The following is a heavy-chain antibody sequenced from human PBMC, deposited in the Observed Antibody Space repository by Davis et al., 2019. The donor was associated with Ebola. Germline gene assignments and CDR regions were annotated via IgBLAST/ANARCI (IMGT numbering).Heavy chain of an antibody. CDR3: ARWLGEFYDY. D-gene: IGHD3-10*01. J-gene: IGHJ4*02. CDR1: GFTFSSYG. V-gene: IGHV3-30*02. Sequence: GESLKISCAASGFTFSSYGMYWVRQAPGKGLEWVAFIRSDGSNKYYADSVKGRFTISRDNSKNTLYLQMNSLRAEDTAVYYCARWLGEFYDYWGQGTLVTVSS. CDR2: IRSDGSNK.